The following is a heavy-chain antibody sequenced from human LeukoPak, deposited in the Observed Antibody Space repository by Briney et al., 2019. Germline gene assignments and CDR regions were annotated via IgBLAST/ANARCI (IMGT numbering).Heavy chain of an antibody. CDR1: GLTFSSYA. J-gene: IGHJ6*02. Sequence: GGSLRLSCAASGLTFSSYAMSWVRQAPGKGLEWVSAISGSGGGTYYADSVKGRFTISRDNAKNSLYLQMNSLRAEDTAVYYCARDIAEHGMDVWGQGTTVTVSS. CDR2: ISGSGGGT. V-gene: IGHV3-23*01. CDR3: ARDIAEHGMDV. D-gene: IGHD1-14*01.